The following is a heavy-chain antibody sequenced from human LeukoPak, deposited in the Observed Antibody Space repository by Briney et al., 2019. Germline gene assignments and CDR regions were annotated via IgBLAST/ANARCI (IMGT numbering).Heavy chain of an antibody. D-gene: IGHD6-19*01. J-gene: IGHJ4*02. Sequence: SQTLSVTCAISVDSLSRNSAASNWIRQSPSRGLEWLGRTYYRSKWYNDYAVSVKSRITINPDTSKNQFSLQLNSVAPENPAVYNCARDGENSSGWYLTDGGQGTLVTVSS. CDR3: ARDGENSSGWYLTD. V-gene: IGHV6-1*01. CDR1: VDSLSRNSAA. CDR2: TYYRSKWYN.